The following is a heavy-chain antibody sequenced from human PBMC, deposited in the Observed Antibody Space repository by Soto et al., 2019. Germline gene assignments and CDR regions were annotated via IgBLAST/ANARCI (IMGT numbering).Heavy chain of an antibody. CDR2: INAGNGNT. V-gene: IGHV1-3*05. D-gene: IGHD4-4*01. CDR3: YRDDYILGGDY. J-gene: IGHJ4*02. Sequence: QVQLVQSGAEEKKPGASVKVSCKASGYTFTSFSMHWVRQAPGQRLEWMGWINAGNGNTKYSQKCQGRVAITRDTSASTVYMELSSLRPEHTAVYYCYRDDYILGGDYWGQGTLVTVAS. CDR1: GYTFTSFS.